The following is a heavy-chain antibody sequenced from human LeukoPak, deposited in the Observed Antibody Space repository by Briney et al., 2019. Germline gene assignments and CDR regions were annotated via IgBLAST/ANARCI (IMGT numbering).Heavy chain of an antibody. Sequence: SETLSLTCTVSGGSISSSSYYWGWIRQPPGRGLKWIGSIYYSGSTYYNPSLKSRVTISVDTSKNQFSLKLSSVTAADTAVYYCARGQQLDLNWFDPWGQGTLVTVSS. CDR2: IYYSGST. CDR1: GGSISSSSYY. CDR3: ARGQQLDLNWFDP. J-gene: IGHJ5*02. D-gene: IGHD6-13*01. V-gene: IGHV4-39*01.